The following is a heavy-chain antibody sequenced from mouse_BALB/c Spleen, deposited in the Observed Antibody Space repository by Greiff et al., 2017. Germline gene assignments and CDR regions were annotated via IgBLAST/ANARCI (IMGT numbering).Heavy chain of an antibody. J-gene: IGHJ4*01. CDR2: IDPSDSET. CDR3: ARGGTTVVAPMDY. V-gene: IGHV1S126*01. CDR1: GYSFTSYW. Sequence: VQVVESGPQLVRPGASVKISCKASGYSFTSYWMHWVKQRPGQGLEWIGMIDPSDSETRLNQKFKDKATLTVDKSSSTAYMQLSSPTSEDSAVYYCARGGTTVVAPMDYWGQGTSVTVSS. D-gene: IGHD1-1*01.